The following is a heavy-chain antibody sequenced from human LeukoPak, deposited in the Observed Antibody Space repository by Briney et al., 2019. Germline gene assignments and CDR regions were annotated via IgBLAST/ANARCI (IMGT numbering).Heavy chain of an antibody. CDR3: ARGENYSGSGIFDF. Sequence: SETLSLTCADSGYSISSAYFWGWVRQPPGQGLEWLATIYHSGSTSYNPALRGRVSVSIDTSGNQFSLKLTSVTAADTAMYFCARGENYSGSGIFDFWGQGTLVTVSS. CDR1: GYSISSAYF. CDR2: IYHSGST. J-gene: IGHJ4*02. V-gene: IGHV4-38-2*01. D-gene: IGHD3-10*01.